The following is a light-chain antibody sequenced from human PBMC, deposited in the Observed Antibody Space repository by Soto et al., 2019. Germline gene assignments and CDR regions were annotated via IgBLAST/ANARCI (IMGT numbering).Light chain of an antibody. CDR1: QSISTN. CDR2: GAS. CDR3: QQYGSSPPELT. J-gene: IGKJ4*01. V-gene: IGKV3-20*01. Sequence: TQSPATLSVSPGERVSLSCRASQSISTNLAWYQQKPGQAPRLLIYGASSRATGIPDRFSGSGSGTDFTLTISRLEPEDFAVYYCQQYGSSPPELTFGGGTKVDIK.